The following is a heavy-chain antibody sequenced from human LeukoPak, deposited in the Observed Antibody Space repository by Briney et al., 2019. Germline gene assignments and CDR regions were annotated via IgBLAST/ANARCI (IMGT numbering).Heavy chain of an antibody. CDR2: IYTSGST. V-gene: IGHV4-4*07. CDR3: ARDLHDYVWGSYRYGWYFDL. Sequence: SETLSLTCTVSGGSISSYYWSWIRQPAGKGLEWIGRIYTSGSTNYNPSLKSRVTMSVDTSKNQFSLKLSSVTAADTAVYYCARDLHDYVWGSYRYGWYFDLWGRGTLVTVSS. J-gene: IGHJ2*01. CDR1: GGSISSYY. D-gene: IGHD3-16*02.